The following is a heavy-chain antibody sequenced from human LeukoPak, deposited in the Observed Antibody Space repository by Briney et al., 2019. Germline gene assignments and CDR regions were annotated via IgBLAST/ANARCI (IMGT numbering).Heavy chain of an antibody. D-gene: IGHD3-9*01. Sequence: ASVKVSCKASGYTFTSYYMHWVRQAPGQGLEWMGIINPSGGSTSYAQKFQGRVTMTRDTSTSTVYMELSSLRSEDTAVYYCARGTLRYFDWLLDYFDYWGQGTLVTVSS. J-gene: IGHJ4*02. CDR1: GYTFTSYY. CDR3: ARGTLRYFDWLLDYFDY. V-gene: IGHV1-46*01. CDR2: INPSGGST.